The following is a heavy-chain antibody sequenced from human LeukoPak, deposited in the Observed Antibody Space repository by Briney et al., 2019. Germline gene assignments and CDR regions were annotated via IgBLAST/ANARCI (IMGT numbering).Heavy chain of an antibody. Sequence: QPGGSLRLSCAASGFTFSSFGIHWVRQAPGKRLEWVAFIQYDGNEKYYADSVRGRFTISRDNARRTVSLEMSRLRNDDAALYYCAKGAPIHRGDMDVWGTGTTVTVSS. J-gene: IGHJ6*03. D-gene: IGHD1-14*01. CDR3: AKGAPIHRGDMDV. CDR1: GFTFSSFG. CDR2: IQYDGNEK. V-gene: IGHV3-30*02.